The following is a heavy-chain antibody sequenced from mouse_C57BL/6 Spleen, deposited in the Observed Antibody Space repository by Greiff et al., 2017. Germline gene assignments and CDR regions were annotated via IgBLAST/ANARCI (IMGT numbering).Heavy chain of an antibody. CDR3: ARSRGWDYDEAGYYFDY. V-gene: IGHV1-72*01. J-gene: IGHJ2*01. D-gene: IGHD2-4*01. CDR2: IDPNSGGT. Sequence: QVQLKQPGAELVKPGASVKLSCKASGYTFTSYWMHWVKQRPGRGLEWIGRIDPNSGGTKYNEKFKSKATLTVDKPSSTAYMQLSSLTSEDSAVYYCARSRGWDYDEAGYYFDYWGQGTTLTVSS. CDR1: GYTFTSYW.